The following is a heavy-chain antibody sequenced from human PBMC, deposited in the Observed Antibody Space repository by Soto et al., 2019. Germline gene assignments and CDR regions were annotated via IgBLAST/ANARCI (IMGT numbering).Heavy chain of an antibody. D-gene: IGHD2-15*01. CDR2: ISGSGGST. CDR3: AKGGVLVVAATNDY. V-gene: IGHV3-23*01. CDR1: GFTFSSYA. J-gene: IGHJ4*02. Sequence: GGSLRLSCAASGFTFSSYAMSWVRQAPGKGLEWVSAISGSGGSTYYADSVKGRFTISRDNSKNTLYLQMNSLRAEDTAVYYCAKGGVLVVAATNDYWGQGTLVTVSS.